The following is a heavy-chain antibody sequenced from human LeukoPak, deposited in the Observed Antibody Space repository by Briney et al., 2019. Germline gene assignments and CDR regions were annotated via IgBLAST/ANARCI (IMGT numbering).Heavy chain of an antibody. CDR3: ASGRQGGWAPIDY. D-gene: IGHD6-19*01. Sequence: GGSLRLSCAASGFTVSSNYMSWVRQAPGKGLEWVSVIYSGGSTYYADSVKGRFTISRDNSKNTLYLQMNSLRAEDTAVYYCASGRQGGWAPIDYWGQGTLVTVSS. V-gene: IGHV3-53*01. CDR1: GFTVSSNY. J-gene: IGHJ4*02. CDR2: IYSGGST.